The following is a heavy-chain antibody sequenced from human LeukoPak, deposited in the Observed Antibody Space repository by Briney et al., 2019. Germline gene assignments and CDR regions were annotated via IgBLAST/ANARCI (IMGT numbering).Heavy chain of an antibody. Sequence: GGSLRLSCAASGFTFNYYWMSWVRQTPGKGLEWLANIKPDGSEKYYVDSVRGRFTISRDNAKSSVHLQMNGLRAEDTAIYYCARDGHYFAMDVWGQGTTVTVSS. CDR3: ARDGHYFAMDV. CDR2: IKPDGSEK. CDR1: GFTFNYYW. J-gene: IGHJ6*02. V-gene: IGHV3-7*03.